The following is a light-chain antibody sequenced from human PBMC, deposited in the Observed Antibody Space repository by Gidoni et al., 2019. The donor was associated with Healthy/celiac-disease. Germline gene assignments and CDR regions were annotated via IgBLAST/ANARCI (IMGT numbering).Light chain of an antibody. Sequence: QSVLTQPPSLPGAPGQRVTISCTGSSSNIGAGYDVHWYQQLPGTAPKLLIYGNSNRPSGVPDRFSGSKSGTSASLAITGLQAEDEADYYCQSYDSSLSGSGVVFGGGTKLTVL. J-gene: IGLJ2*01. CDR2: GNS. CDR1: SSNIGAGYD. V-gene: IGLV1-40*01. CDR3: QSYDSSLSGSGVV.